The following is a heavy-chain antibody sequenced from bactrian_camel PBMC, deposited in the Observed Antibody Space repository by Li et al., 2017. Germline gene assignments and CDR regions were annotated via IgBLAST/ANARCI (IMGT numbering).Heavy chain of an antibody. CDR3: AAEFFSCRLGDISEWDH. V-gene: IGHV3S53*01. D-gene: IGHD1*01. J-gene: IGHJ4*01. CDR1: GAAYNKNA. CDR2: IRTIGSL. Sequence: VQLVESGGGSVQTGGSLRLTCVASGAAYNKNAITWFRQAPGKEREGVAGIRTIGSLYYADSVKGRFTISQDSAKNTLYLQMNSLKPEDTAMYYCAAEFFSCRLGDISEWDHWGQGTQVTVS.